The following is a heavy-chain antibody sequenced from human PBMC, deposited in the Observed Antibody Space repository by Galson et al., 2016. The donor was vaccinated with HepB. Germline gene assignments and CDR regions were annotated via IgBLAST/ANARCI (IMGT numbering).Heavy chain of an antibody. CDR3: ARQPGSGIPYDYFGH. Sequence: SETLSLTCSVSGGSISSWSYRTYHWGWIRKSPGKGLEWIGVIHYDGTTYYNPSLNSRVTISVDTSKNQFSLKVTSVTAADTAVYYCARQPGSGIPYDYFGHWGQGTLVPVSS. V-gene: IGHV4-39*01. D-gene: IGHD3-10*01. J-gene: IGHJ4*02. CDR2: IHYDGTT. CDR1: GGSISSWSYRTYH.